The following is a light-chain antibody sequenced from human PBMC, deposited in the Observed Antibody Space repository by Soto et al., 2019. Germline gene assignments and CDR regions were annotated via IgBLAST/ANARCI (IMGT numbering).Light chain of an antibody. CDR3: CSYAGSYSFV. J-gene: IGLJ1*01. Sequence: QSALTQPRSVSGSPGQSVTISCTGTSSDVGGYHYVSWYQQHPGKAPTLMIYDVSERPSGVPDRFSGSKSGNTASLTISGLQAEDEADYYCCSYAGSYSFVFATGTKLTVL. CDR2: DVS. V-gene: IGLV2-11*01. CDR1: SSDVGGYHY.